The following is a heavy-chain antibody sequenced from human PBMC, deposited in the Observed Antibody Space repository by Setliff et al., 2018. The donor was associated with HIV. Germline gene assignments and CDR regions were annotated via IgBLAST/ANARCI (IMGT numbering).Heavy chain of an antibody. J-gene: IGHJ4*02. V-gene: IGHV3-15*01. CDR3: TTAVAQNWYGSGNENY. D-gene: IGHD3-10*01. Sequence: GSLRLSCAASGFTFTNAWMSWVRQAPGKGLEWVGRIKSKTDGETEDYAAPVKGRFTISRDDSRSTLYLQMNSLITEDTALYYCTTAVAQNWYGSGNENYRGQGTLVTVSS. CDR1: GFTFTNAW. CDR2: IKSKTDGETE.